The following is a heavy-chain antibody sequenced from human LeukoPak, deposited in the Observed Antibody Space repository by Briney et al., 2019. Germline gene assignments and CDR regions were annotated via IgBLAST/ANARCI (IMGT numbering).Heavy chain of an antibody. CDR1: GYTFTSYD. CDR3: AREQLDP. V-gene: IGHV1-8*01. Sequence: ASVKVSCKASGYTFTSYDINWVRQATGQGLEWMGYMNPNSGKIGYAQKFQGRITMTTDTPISTAYMELSSLRSEDTAVYYCAREQLDPWGQGTLVTVSS. CDR2: MNPNSGKI. D-gene: IGHD6-13*01. J-gene: IGHJ5*02.